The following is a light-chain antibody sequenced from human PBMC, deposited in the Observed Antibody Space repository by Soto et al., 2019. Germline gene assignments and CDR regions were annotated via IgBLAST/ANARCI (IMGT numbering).Light chain of an antibody. CDR1: SSDVGGYNY. CDR3: SSYAGTHNVI. Sequence: QSALTQPPCASGSPGQSVTISCTGTSSDVGGYNYVSWYQQHPGKAPKLMIYEVSERPSGVPDRFSGSKSGNTASLTVSGLQAEDEADYYCSSYAGTHNVIFGGGTKLTVL. V-gene: IGLV2-8*01. CDR2: EVS. J-gene: IGLJ2*01.